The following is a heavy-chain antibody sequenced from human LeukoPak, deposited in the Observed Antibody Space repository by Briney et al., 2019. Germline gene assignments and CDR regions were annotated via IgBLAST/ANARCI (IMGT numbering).Heavy chain of an antibody. J-gene: IGHJ6*02. V-gene: IGHV3-30*04. Sequence: PGGSLRLSCAASGFTFNNYAMNWVRQAPGKGLEWVTIISFDGHNKYYADPVKGRFTISRDNSKNTVYLQMNSLRGEDTAVYYCAREGLLGSGSYTPGYHGMDVWGQGTTVTVSS. D-gene: IGHD3-10*01. CDR3: AREGLLGSGSYTPGYHGMDV. CDR1: GFTFNNYA. CDR2: ISFDGHNK.